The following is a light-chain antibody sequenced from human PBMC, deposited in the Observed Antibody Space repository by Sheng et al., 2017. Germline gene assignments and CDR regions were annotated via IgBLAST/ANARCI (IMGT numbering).Light chain of an antibody. J-gene: IGKJ2*03. CDR3: QQYNNWPPNS. V-gene: IGKV3-15*01. Sequence: EVVLTQSPATLSVSPGETATLSCRASQSLDSGLAWYQQKPGQAPRLLIYGASTRATGIPARFSGSGSGTEFTLTISSLQSEDFAVYYCQQYNNWPPNSFGQGTKLEIK. CDR2: GAS. CDR1: QSLDSG.